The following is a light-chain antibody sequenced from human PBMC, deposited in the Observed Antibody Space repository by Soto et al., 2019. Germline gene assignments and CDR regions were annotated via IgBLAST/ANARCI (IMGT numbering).Light chain of an antibody. CDR2: LNSDGSH. V-gene: IGLV4-69*01. Sequence: QLVLTQSPSASASLGASVKLTCTLSSGHSSYAIAWHQQQPEKGPRYLMKLNSDGSHSKGDGIPDRFSGSSSGAERYLTISSLQYEDEADYYCQTGGTGIQVFGGGTKLTVL. CDR3: QTGGTGIQV. J-gene: IGLJ2*01. CDR1: SGHSSYA.